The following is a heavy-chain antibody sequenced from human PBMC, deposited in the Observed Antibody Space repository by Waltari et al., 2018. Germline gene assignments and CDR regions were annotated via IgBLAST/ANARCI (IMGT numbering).Heavy chain of an antibody. CDR2: INPDGSQK. D-gene: IGHD3-10*01. CDR1: GFTFNTYW. Sequence: EVQLVESGGGLVQPGGSLRLSCAASGFTFNTYWMKWIRQAPGKALEWVANINPDGSQKFYVDSVKGRFTVSRDNAQNSLYLQMNNLRAEDTAVYYCTTLARGESGDYWGQGTLVTVSS. CDR3: TTLARGESGDY. J-gene: IGHJ4*02. V-gene: IGHV3-7*01.